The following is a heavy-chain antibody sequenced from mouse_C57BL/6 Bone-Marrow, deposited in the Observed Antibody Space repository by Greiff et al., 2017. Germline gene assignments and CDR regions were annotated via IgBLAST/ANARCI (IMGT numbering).Heavy chain of an antibody. CDR3: ANLRRRDAY. D-gene: IGHD3-2*02. V-gene: IGHV2-5*01. J-gene: IGHJ3*01. CDR2: LWRGGST. CDR1: GFSLTSYG. Sequence: QVQLQQSGPGLVQPSQSLSITCTVSGFSLTSYGVHWVRQSTGKGLEWLGVLWRGGSTDNNAAFMSRLGITKDNSKRQVFFKINRLQAVDTAIYYCANLRRRDAYWGQGTLVTVSA.